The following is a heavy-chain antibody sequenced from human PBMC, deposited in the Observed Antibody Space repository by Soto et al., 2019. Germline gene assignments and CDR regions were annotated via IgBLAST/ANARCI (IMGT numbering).Heavy chain of an antibody. CDR2: IYFSGST. D-gene: IGHD3-22*01. V-gene: IGHV4-59*01. Sequence: PSEALCLSCTVSGGSISSYYWRGIRQPPGKGLEWIGYIYFSGSTNYNPSLKSRVTISVGTSKNQFSLKLSSVTAADTAVYYCARDGYYFYSSGYDRLYYYAY. CDR1: GGSISSYY. CDR3: ARDGYYFYSSGYDRLYYYAY. J-gene: IGHJ6*01.